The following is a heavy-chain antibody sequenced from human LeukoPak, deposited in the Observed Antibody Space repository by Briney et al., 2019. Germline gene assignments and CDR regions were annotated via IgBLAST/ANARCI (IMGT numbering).Heavy chain of an antibody. V-gene: IGHV1-2*02. CDR3: ARDRGYSSGPYYFDY. Sequence: ASVKVSCKASGYTFTGYYMHWVRQAPGQGLEWMGWINPNSGGTNYAQKFQGRVTMTRDTSISTAYMELSRLRSDDTAVYYCARDRGYSSGPYYFDYWGQGTLVTVSS. CDR2: INPNSGGT. CDR1: GYTFTGYY. D-gene: IGHD6-19*01. J-gene: IGHJ4*02.